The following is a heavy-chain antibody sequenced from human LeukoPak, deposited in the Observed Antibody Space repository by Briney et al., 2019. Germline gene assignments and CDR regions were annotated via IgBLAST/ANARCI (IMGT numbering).Heavy chain of an antibody. CDR2: IIPIFGTA. J-gene: IGHJ4*02. CDR3: ARVTPDYYDSSGHYLGYFDY. CDR1: GGTFSSYA. V-gene: IGHV1-69*05. D-gene: IGHD3-22*01. Sequence: SVKVSCKASGGTFSSYAISWVRQAPGQGLEWMGGIIPIFGTANYAQKFQGRVTITTDESTSTAYMELSSLRSEDTAVYYCARVTPDYYDSSGHYLGYFDYWGQGTLVTVCS.